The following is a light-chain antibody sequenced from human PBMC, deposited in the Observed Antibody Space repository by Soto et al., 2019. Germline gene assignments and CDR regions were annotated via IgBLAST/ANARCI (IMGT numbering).Light chain of an antibody. V-gene: IGKV3-20*01. J-gene: IGKJ1*01. Sequence: EIVLTQSPCTLSLSPGERATLSFMASQSVSSSYLAWYQQKPGQAPRLLIYGASSRATGIPDRFSGSGSGTDFTLTISRLEPEDFAVYYCRQYDSSPKKFGQGTKVDIK. CDR3: RQYDSSPKK. CDR1: QSVSSSY. CDR2: GAS.